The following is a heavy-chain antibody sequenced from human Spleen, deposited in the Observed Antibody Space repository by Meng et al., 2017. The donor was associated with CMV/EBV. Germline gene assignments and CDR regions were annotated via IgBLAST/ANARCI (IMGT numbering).Heavy chain of an antibody. Sequence: GESLKISCAASGFTFNNYAMTWVRQAPGKGLEWVSIISGSGDTTHHADSVKGRFTISRDNSKNTLYLQMSFLRAEDTAVYYCAKESVAAAHAVGYYGMDVWGQGTTVTVSS. V-gene: IGHV3-23*01. D-gene: IGHD2-2*01. J-gene: IGHJ6*02. CDR1: GFTFNNYA. CDR2: ISGSGDTT. CDR3: AKESVAAAHAVGYYGMDV.